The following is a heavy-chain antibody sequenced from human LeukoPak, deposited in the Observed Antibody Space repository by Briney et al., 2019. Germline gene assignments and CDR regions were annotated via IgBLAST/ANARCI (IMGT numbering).Heavy chain of an antibody. Sequence: GGSLRLSCAASGFTFSSYWMSWVRQAPGKGLEWVANIKQDGSEKYYVDSVKGRFTISRDNAKNSLYLQMNSLRAEDTAVYYCARDHSSWYYYYYMDVWGKGTTVTVSS. CDR2: IKQDGSEK. D-gene: IGHD6-13*01. V-gene: IGHV3-7*01. J-gene: IGHJ6*03. CDR3: ARDHSSWYYYYYMDV. CDR1: GFTFSSYW.